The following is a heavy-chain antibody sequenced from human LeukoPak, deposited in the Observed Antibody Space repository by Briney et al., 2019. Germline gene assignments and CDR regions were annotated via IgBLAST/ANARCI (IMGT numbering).Heavy chain of an antibody. Sequence: LSESLSLTCTVSGDSISVYYWSCMPDPPGRGLEWGGNIFYTGITKYTTSLQSRVTISVDTSKNQLYLKMSCLTAADTAMYYCARSAYYYYDSASYGVAVCVWGQGTMVTVAT. CDR2: IFYTGIT. CDR1: GDSISVYY. CDR3: ARSAYYYYDSASYGVAVCV. V-gene: IGHV4-59*01. J-gene: IGHJ3*01. D-gene: IGHD3-22*01.